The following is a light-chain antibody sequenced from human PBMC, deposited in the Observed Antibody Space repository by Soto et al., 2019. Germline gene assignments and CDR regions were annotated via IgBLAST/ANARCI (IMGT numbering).Light chain of an antibody. J-gene: IGLJ3*02. Sequence: QAVVTQPPSVSGTPGQRVSISYSGSISNIGSNTVNWYLQFPGTAPKLLIFGDNQRPSGVPERVSASKSGTSASLAISGLQTEDEADYYCSAWDDSLNGPLFGGGTKLTVL. CDR3: SAWDDSLNGPL. CDR2: GDN. CDR1: ISNIGSNT. V-gene: IGLV1-44*01.